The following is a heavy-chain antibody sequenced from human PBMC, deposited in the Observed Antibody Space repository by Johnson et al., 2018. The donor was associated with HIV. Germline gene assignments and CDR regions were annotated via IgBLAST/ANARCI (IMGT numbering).Heavy chain of an antibody. CDR1: GFTFSGYW. J-gene: IGHJ3*01. CDR2: IKQDGSQK. CDR3: ARGGLLWFGHPAD. Sequence: EVQLVESGGGLVKPGGSLRLSCAASGFTFSGYWMSWVRQAPGKGLEWVANIKQDGSQKYYVDSVKGRFTISRDNAKNSLCLQMNSLRAEDTAVYYCARGGLLWFGHPADWGQGTMVTVSS. D-gene: IGHD3-10*01. V-gene: IGHV3-7*02.